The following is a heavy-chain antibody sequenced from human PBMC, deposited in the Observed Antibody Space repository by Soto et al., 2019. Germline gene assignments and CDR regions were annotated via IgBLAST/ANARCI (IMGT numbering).Heavy chain of an antibody. CDR1: GFTFDDFA. CDR3: ARVRAWLDGEYLGGDAFDI. Sequence: EVQLVESGGGVVRPGGSLRLSCVASGFTFDDFAMSWVRQVPGKGLELVSGITWNGRNTGHVDSVKGRFTVSRDNAKNSLYLQMNSLRAEDTAFYYCARVRAWLDGEYLGGDAFDIWGQGTMVTVSS. V-gene: IGHV3-20*04. J-gene: IGHJ3*02. D-gene: IGHD4-17*01. CDR2: ITWNGRNT.